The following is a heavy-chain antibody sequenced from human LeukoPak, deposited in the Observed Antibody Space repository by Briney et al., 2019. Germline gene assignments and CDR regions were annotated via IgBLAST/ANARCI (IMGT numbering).Heavy chain of an antibody. CDR2: INHSGST. CDR3: ARQVARWLQFPYYFDY. CDR1: GGSVSSISYY. D-gene: IGHD5-24*01. Sequence: SETLSLTCTVSGGSVSSISYYWGWVRQPPGKGLEWIGEINHSGSTYYNPSLKSRVTISVDTSKNQFSLKLSSVTAADTAVYYCARQVARWLQFPYYFDYWGQGTLVTVSS. J-gene: IGHJ4*02. V-gene: IGHV4-39*01.